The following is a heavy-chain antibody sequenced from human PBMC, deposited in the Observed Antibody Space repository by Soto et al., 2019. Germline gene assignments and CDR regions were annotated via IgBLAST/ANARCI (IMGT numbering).Heavy chain of an antibody. Sequence: GESLKISCKGSGYSFTSYWIGWVRQMPGKGLEWMGIIYPGDSDTRYSPSFQGQVTIPADKAISTAYLQWSSLKASDTAMYYCASSNRVYCSGGSCYRHYYYGMDVWGQGTTVTVSS. CDR1: GYSFTSYW. J-gene: IGHJ6*02. V-gene: IGHV5-51*01. D-gene: IGHD2-15*01. CDR3: ASSNRVYCSGGSCYRHYYYGMDV. CDR2: IYPGDSDT.